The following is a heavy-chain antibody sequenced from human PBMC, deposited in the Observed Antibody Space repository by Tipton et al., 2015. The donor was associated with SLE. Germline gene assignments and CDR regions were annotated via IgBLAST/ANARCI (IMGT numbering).Heavy chain of an antibody. V-gene: IGHV4-34*01. Sequence: GLVKPSETLSLTCTVYGESFNNYFWTWIRQPPGRGLEWIGEIDHRESTNSNPSLKSRLTISVDTSKIQFSLKLSSVTAADTAVYYCARGRLLEWLSTYYYYYGMDVWGHGTTVTVSS. J-gene: IGHJ6*02. CDR3: ARGRLLEWLSTYYYYYGMDV. CDR2: IDHREST. D-gene: IGHD3-3*01. CDR1: GESFNNYF.